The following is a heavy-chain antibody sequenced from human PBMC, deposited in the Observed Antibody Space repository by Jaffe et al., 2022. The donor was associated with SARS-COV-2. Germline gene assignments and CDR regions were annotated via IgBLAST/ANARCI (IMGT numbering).Heavy chain of an antibody. D-gene: IGHD5-18*01. CDR3: VKHTSMVPRWSDYYYMDV. J-gene: IGHJ6*03. CDR2: IYQSGST. CDR1: GGSLSSSTFY. Sequence: QLQLQEVGPGLVQPSETLSLTCNVSGGSLSSSTFYWGWIRQPPGKGLEWIGSIYQSGSTYYNPSLKSRVTISIDTSKNQFSLKLSAVAAADTAVFYCVKHTSMVPRWSDYYYMDVWGIGTTVTVSS. V-gene: IGHV4-39*01.